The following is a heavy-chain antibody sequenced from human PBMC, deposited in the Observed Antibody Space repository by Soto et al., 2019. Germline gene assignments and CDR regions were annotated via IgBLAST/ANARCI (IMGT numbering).Heavy chain of an antibody. CDR3: SSHSICYSFGRYYYGMDV. D-gene: IGHD3-3*01. V-gene: IGHV1-8*01. J-gene: IGHJ6*02. Sequence: QVQLVQSGAEVKKPGASVKVSCKAIEYTFTSYDINWVGEATGQGLEGVGWMNPNRGNTGYAQKFQGKVTMTMNTSITTAYMEPSSLRYEDTAVHYCSSHSICYSFGRYYYGMDVWGQGTTVTVSS. CDR1: EYTFTSYD. CDR2: MNPNRGNT.